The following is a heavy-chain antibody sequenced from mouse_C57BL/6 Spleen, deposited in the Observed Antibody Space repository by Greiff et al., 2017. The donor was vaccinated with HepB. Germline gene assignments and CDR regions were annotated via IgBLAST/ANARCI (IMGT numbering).Heavy chain of an antibody. CDR2: IDPEDGDT. D-gene: IGHD1-1*01. Sequence: VQLQQSGAELVRPGASVKLSCTASGFNIKDYYMHWVKQRPEQGLEWIGRIDPEDGDTEYAPKFQGKATMTADTSSNTAYLQLSSLTSEDTAVYYCTRDYGSSPGYFDVWGTGTTVTVSS. J-gene: IGHJ1*03. CDR3: TRDYGSSPGYFDV. V-gene: IGHV14-1*01. CDR1: GFNIKDYY.